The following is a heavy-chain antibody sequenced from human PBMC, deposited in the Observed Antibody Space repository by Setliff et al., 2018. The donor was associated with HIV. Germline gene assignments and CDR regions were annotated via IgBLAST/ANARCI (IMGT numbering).Heavy chain of an antibody. D-gene: IGHD3-22*01. CDR3: ARVPELYDRSGYYGRARASYYYYGMDV. V-gene: IGHV1-69*05. CDR1: GGTFSNYG. Sequence: SVKVSCKASGGTFSNYGMSWVRQAPGQGLEWMGGIIPIFGTANYAQKFQGRVTITTDESTSTAYMELSSLRSEDTAVYYCARVPELYDRSGYYGRARASYYYYGMDVWGQGTTGTVAS. CDR2: IIPIFGTA. J-gene: IGHJ6*02.